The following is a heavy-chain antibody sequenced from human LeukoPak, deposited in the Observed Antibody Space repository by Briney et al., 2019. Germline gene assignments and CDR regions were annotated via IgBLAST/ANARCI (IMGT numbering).Heavy chain of an antibody. D-gene: IGHD3-22*01. CDR2: INPNSGGT. CDR3: ARDSYYYDSSGYSP. CDR1: GYTFTGYY. Sequence: ASVKVSCKASGYTFTGYYMHWVRQAPGQGLEWMGWINPNSGGTNYAQKFQGRVTMTRDTSISTAYMELSRLGSDDTAVYYCARDSYYYDSSGYSPWGQGTLVTVSS. J-gene: IGHJ5*02. V-gene: IGHV1-2*02.